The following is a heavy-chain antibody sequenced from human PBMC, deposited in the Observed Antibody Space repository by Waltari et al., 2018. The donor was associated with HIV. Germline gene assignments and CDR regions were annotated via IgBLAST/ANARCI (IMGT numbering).Heavy chain of an antibody. CDR2: ITYSGGT. V-gene: IGHV4-59*11. CDR3: ARLSFGRSVSYSDYYYYGMDV. CDR1: GASNGSHY. D-gene: IGHD3-10*01. J-gene: IGHJ6*02. Sequence: QVQLQESGPGLVKPSETLSLTCTVSGASNGSHYWSWIRQPPGKGLEWIGYITYSGGTKYNRSLESRVAISEDASKSKFSLKLTDVTAEDTAVYFCARLSFGRSVSYSDYYYYGMDVWGQGTTVTVSS.